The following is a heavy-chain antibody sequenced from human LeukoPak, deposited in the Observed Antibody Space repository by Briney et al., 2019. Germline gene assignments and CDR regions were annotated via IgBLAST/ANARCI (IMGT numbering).Heavy chain of an antibody. CDR1: GFTFSNFG. D-gene: IGHD6-19*01. CDR3: AKDNHPDWSYSSGWYDY. J-gene: IGHJ4*02. Sequence: PGRSLRLSCAASGFTFSNFGMHWVRQAPGKGLEWVAVISYDGSNKDSADSVKGRFTISRDNSKNTLYLQMNSLRPEDTAVYYCAKDNHPDWSYSSGWYDYWGQGTLVTVSS. CDR2: ISYDGSNK. V-gene: IGHV3-30*18.